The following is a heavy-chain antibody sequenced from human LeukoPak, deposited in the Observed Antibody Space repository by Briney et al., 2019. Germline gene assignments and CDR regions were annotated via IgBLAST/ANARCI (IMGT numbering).Heavy chain of an antibody. CDR2: IYYSGST. CDR3: ARSDGETGDYFDY. D-gene: IGHD7-27*01. V-gene: IGHV4-39*07. Sequence: PSETLFLTCTVSGGSISSSSYYWGWIRQPPGKGLEWIGSIYYSGSTYYNPSLKSRVTISVDTSKNQFSLKLSSVTAADTAVYYCARSDGETGDYFDYWGQGTLVTVSS. J-gene: IGHJ4*02. CDR1: GGSISSSSYY.